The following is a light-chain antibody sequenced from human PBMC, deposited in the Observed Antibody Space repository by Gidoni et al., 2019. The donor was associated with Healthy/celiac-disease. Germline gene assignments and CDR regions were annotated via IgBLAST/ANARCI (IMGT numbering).Light chain of an antibody. CDR2: WAS. CDR1: QSVLYSSNNKKY. Sequence: DIVMTQSPASLAVSLGERATINCKSSQSVLYSSNNKKYLAWYQQKPGQPPKLLIYWASTREPGVPDRFSGSGSGTDFTLTISSLQAEDVAVYYCQQYYSTPWTFGQGTKVEIK. J-gene: IGKJ1*01. CDR3: QQYYSTPWT. V-gene: IGKV4-1*01.